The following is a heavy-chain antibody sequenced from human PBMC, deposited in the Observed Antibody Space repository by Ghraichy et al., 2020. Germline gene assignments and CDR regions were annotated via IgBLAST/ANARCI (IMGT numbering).Heavy chain of an antibody. V-gene: IGHV2-70*01. J-gene: IGHJ3*02. D-gene: IGHD3-22*01. CDR2: IDWDDDK. CDR1: GFSLSTSGMC. Sequence: SGPTLVKPTQTLTLTCTFSGFSLSTSGMCVSWIRQPPGKALEWLALIDWDDDKYYSTSLKTRLTISKDTSKNQVVLTMTNMDPVDTATYYCARIPSYYDSEAAFDIWGQGTMVTVSS. CDR3: ARIPSYYDSEAAFDI.